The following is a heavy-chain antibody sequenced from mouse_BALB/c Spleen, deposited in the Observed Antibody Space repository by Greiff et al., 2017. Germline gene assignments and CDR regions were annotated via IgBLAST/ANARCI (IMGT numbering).Heavy chain of an antibody. CDR2: IDPSDSET. J-gene: IGHJ1*01. CDR3: ARGTTVANWYFDV. Sequence: VQRVESGPQLVRPGASVKISCKASGYSFTSYWMHWVKQRPGQGLEWIGMIDPSDSETRLNQKFKDKATLTVDKSSSTAYMQLSSPTSEDSAVYYCARGTTVANWYFDVWGAGTTVTVSS. CDR1: GYSFTSYW. V-gene: IGHV1S126*01. D-gene: IGHD1-1*01.